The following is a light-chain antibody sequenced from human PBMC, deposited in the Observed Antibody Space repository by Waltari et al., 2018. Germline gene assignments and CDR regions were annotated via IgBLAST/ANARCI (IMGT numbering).Light chain of an antibody. CDR3: QVWDANTDPGV. V-gene: IGLV3-21*01. J-gene: IGLJ1*01. CDR1: NIESKS. CDR2: YDS. Sequence: SYVLTQPPSVAVAPGETARVTCGGNNIESKSVHWYQQKPGQGTVLVISYDSDRPPATPARCSGPNSWDTATLTISRVEAGDEADYYCQVWDANTDPGVFGTGTEVTVL.